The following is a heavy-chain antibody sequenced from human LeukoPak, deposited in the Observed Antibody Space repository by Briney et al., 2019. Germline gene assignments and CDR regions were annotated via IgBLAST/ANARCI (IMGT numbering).Heavy chain of an antibody. Sequence: SETLSLTCTVSGGSISSHYWSWIRQPPGKGLEWIGYIYYSGSTNYNPSLKSRVTISVDTSKNQFSLKLSSVTAADTAVYYCARGYCSSTSCYLNWFDPWGQGTLVIVSS. CDR2: IYYSGST. CDR1: GGSISSHY. D-gene: IGHD2-2*01. J-gene: IGHJ5*02. CDR3: ARGYCSSTSCYLNWFDP. V-gene: IGHV4-59*11.